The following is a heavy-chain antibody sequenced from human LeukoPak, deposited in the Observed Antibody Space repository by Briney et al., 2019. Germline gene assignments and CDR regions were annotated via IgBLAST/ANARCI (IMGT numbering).Heavy chain of an antibody. Sequence: GASVKVSCKASGYTFTSYGISWVRQAPGQGLEWMGWINPNSGGTNYAQKFQGRVTMTRDTSISTAYMELSRLRSDDTAVYYCARETGLVTDYWGQGTLVTVSS. CDR1: GYTFTSYG. CDR2: INPNSGGT. V-gene: IGHV1-2*02. D-gene: IGHD2-21*02. CDR3: ARETGLVTDY. J-gene: IGHJ4*02.